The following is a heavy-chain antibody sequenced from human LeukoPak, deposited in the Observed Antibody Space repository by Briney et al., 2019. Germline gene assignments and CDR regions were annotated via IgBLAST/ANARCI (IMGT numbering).Heavy chain of an antibody. Sequence: GGSLRLSCAASGFTFSSYAMHWVRQAPGKGLEWVAVISYDGSNKYYADSVKGRFTISRDNSKNTLYLQMNSLRAEDTAVYYCAKDRQGATPSRSFDYWGQGTLVTVSS. D-gene: IGHD1-26*01. J-gene: IGHJ4*02. V-gene: IGHV3-30-3*01. CDR2: ISYDGSNK. CDR1: GFTFSSYA. CDR3: AKDRQGATPSRSFDY.